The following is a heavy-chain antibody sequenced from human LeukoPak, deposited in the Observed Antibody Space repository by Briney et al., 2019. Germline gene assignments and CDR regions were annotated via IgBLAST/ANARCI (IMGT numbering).Heavy chain of an antibody. CDR1: GYSFNSYG. CDR2: ISAYNGHT. V-gene: IGHV1-18*01. CDR3: ARDQGFGIAAVDSYFDP. Sequence: ASVKVSCKASGYSFNSYGINWVRQAPGQGLEWLGWISAYNGHTIYAQKVQGRLTVTTDTSTSTSYMELRSLRSDDTAVYFCARDQGFGIAAVDSYFDPWGQGTLVTVSP. D-gene: IGHD6-13*01. J-gene: IGHJ5*02.